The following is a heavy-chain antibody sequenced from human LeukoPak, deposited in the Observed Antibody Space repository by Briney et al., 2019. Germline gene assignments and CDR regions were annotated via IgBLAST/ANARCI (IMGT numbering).Heavy chain of an antibody. Sequence: GGSLRLSCAASGFTFSSYGMHWVRQAPGKGLEWVAVIWYDGSNRYYADSVKGRFTISRDNSKNTLYLQMNSLRAEDTAVYYCARAQKLELARYYFDYWGQGTLVTVSS. CDR1: GFTFSSYG. J-gene: IGHJ4*02. CDR2: IWYDGSNR. D-gene: IGHD1-7*01. V-gene: IGHV3-33*01. CDR3: ARAQKLELARYYFDY.